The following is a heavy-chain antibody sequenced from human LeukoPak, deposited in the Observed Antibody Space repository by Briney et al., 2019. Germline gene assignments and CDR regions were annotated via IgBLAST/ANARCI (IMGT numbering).Heavy chain of an antibody. CDR3: AKAPYSANYYFDH. V-gene: IGHV3-23*01. D-gene: IGHD1-26*01. CDR2: ISDSGGAT. Sequence: GGSLRLSCAASVFTFSTFTMTWVRQAPGKGLEWVSAISDSGGATSYADSVEGRFSISRDNSNNMVSLQMNSLRAEDTAVHYCAKAPYSANYYFDHWGQGTLVTVSS. J-gene: IGHJ4*02. CDR1: VFTFSTFT.